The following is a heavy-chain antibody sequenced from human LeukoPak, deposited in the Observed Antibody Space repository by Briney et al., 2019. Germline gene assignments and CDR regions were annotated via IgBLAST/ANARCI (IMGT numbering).Heavy chain of an antibody. CDR3: VKDRTGGRVAFDI. V-gene: IGHV3-64D*09. Sequence: GGSLRLSCSASGFTFSSYAMHWVRQAPGKGLEYVSAISSNGRSTYYADSVKGRFTISRDNSQNTLYLQMSSLRAEDTAVYYCVKDRTGGRVAFDIWGQGTMDTVSS. D-gene: IGHD1-14*01. J-gene: IGHJ3*02. CDR1: GFTFSSYA. CDR2: ISSNGRST.